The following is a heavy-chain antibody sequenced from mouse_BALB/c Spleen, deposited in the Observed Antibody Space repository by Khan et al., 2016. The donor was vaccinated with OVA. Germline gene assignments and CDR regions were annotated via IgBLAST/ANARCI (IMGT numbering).Heavy chain of an antibody. CDR2: IIPNNGGI. CDR1: GFTFTEYT. D-gene: IGHD1-1*01. CDR3: SRRWYYYGSSHFAMDY. V-gene: IGHV1-18*01. J-gene: IGHJ4*01. Sequence: VRLQQSGPELVKPGASVTISCKTSGFTFTEYTRHRWMQRHGKSLEWFGGIIPNNGGISYNQKLKGQVTFTGDKSSSTFYMELRCLTSEDSAAYYCSRRWYYYGSSHFAMDYWGQGTSVTVSS.